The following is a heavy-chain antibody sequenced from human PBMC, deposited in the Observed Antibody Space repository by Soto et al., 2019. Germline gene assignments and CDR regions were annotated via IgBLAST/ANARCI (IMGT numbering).Heavy chain of an antibody. J-gene: IGHJ4*02. CDR3: ARSNTYGDYVAGACDY. CDR1: GGSFSCYY. CDR2: INYSGST. V-gene: IGHV4-34*01. D-gene: IGHD4-17*01. Sequence: SETLSLTCAVYGGSFSCYYWSWIRQPPGKGLEWIGYINYSGSTNYNPSLKSRVTISVDTSKNQFSLKLSSVTAADTAVYYCARSNTYGDYVAGACDYWGQGTLVTVSS.